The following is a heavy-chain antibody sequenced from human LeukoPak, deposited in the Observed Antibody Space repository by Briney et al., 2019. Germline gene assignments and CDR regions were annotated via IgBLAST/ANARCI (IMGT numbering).Heavy chain of an antibody. Sequence: SETLSLTCTVSGGSISSGGYYWSWIRQHPGKGLEWIGYIYYSGSTYYNPSLKSRVTISVDTSKNQFSLELSSVTAADTAVYYCAKDRSPGREGVGGMDVWGQGITVTVSS. D-gene: IGHD3-10*01. J-gene: IGHJ6*02. CDR2: IYYSGST. V-gene: IGHV4-31*03. CDR3: AKDRSPGREGVGGMDV. CDR1: GGSISSGGYY.